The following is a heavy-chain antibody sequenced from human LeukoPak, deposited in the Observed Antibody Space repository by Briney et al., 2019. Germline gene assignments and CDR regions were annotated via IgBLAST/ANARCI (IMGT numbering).Heavy chain of an antibody. V-gene: IGHV4-31*03. CDR1: GGSISSGGYY. J-gene: IGHJ4*02. CDR2: IYYSGST. CDR3: ARASYSYDINGWVPFDY. D-gene: IGHD3-22*01. Sequence: SETLSLTCTVSGGSISSGGYYWSWIRQHPGKGLEWIGYIYYSGSTYYNPSLKSRVTMSVDTSKNQFSLKLSSVTAADTAVYYCARASYSYDINGWVPFDYWGQGTLVTVSS.